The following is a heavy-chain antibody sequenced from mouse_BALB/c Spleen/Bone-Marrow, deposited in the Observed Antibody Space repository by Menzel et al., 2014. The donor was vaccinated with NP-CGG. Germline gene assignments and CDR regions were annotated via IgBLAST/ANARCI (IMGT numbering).Heavy chain of an antibody. V-gene: IGHV1-66*01. CDR3: ARGGYGGGDYYAMDY. D-gene: IGHD1-2*01. Sequence: SGPELVKPGASVQISCKASGYSFTSYYIHWVKQRPGQGLEWIGWIFPGSGNTKYNEKFKGKATLTADTSSSTAYRQLSSLTSEDSAVYFCARGGYGGGDYYAMDYWGQGTSVTVSS. J-gene: IGHJ4*01. CDR1: GYSFTSYY. CDR2: IFPGSGNT.